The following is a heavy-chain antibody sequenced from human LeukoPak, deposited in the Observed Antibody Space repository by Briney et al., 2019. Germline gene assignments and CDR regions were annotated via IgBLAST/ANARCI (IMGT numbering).Heavy chain of an antibody. J-gene: IGHJ4*02. CDR1: GGSISSYY. Sequence: SETLSLTCTVSGGSISSYYWSWIRQPPGKGLEWIGYIYYSGSTNYNPSLKSRVTISVDTSKTQFSLKLSSVTAADTAVYYCARQTRGSYYGYWGQGTLVTVSS. D-gene: IGHD1-26*01. CDR2: IYYSGST. CDR3: ARQTRGSYYGY. V-gene: IGHV4-59*08.